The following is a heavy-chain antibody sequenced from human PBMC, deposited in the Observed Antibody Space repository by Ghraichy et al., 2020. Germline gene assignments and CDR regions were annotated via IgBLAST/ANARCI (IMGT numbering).Heavy chain of an antibody. Sequence: SETLSLTCSVSGGSISSYYWSWIRQPPGTGLEWIGYIYYSETTNYNPSLKSRVTMSVDTSKNQFSLKLRSVTAADTAVYYCARGENSMWFGELSIGSYFAYWGQGALVTVSS. J-gene: IGHJ4*02. CDR1: GGSISSYY. V-gene: IGHV4-59*01. D-gene: IGHD3-10*01. CDR3: ARGENSMWFGELSIGSYFAY. CDR2: IYYSETT.